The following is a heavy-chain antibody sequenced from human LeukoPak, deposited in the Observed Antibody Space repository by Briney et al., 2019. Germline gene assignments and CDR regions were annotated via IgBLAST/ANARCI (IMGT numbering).Heavy chain of an antibody. CDR2: IIPIFGTA. CDR1: GGTFSSYA. D-gene: IGHD3-22*01. Sequence: SVKVSCRASGGTFSSYAISWVRQAPGQGLEWMGGIIPIFGTANYAQKFQGRVTITADESTSTAYMELSSLRSEDTAVYYCARDYQGSSGLNWFDPWGQGTLVTVSS. J-gene: IGHJ5*02. V-gene: IGHV1-69*13. CDR3: ARDYQGSSGLNWFDP.